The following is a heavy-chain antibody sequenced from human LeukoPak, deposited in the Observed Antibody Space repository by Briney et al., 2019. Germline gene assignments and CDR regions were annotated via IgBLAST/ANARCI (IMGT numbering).Heavy chain of an antibody. CDR2: IFTSGST. CDR3: ARHWGGPRGTPYYFDY. J-gene: IGHJ4*02. D-gene: IGHD3-16*01. V-gene: IGHV4-4*07. Sequence: SETLSLTCTVSGVSISSYHWSWIRQSAGEGLEWIGRIFTSGSTSYNPSLKSRVTISVDTSKNQFSLKLSSVSAADTAVYYCARHWGGPRGTPYYFDYWGQGTLVTVSS. CDR1: GVSISSYH.